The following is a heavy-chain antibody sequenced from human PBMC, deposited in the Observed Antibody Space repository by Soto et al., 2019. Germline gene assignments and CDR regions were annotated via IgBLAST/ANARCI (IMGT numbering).Heavy chain of an antibody. V-gene: IGHV4-38-2*01. J-gene: IGHJ4*02. D-gene: IGHD5-18*01. CDR3: ARASIGYSHGPFDY. CDR2: IYHSGST. Sequence: SDTLSLTCAVSGHSISSDYYWGWIRQPPGKGLEWIGSIYHSGSTYYNPSLKSRVTISVDTSKNQFSLKLSSVTATDTAMYYCARASIGYSHGPFDYWGQGTLVTVSP. CDR1: GHSISSDYY.